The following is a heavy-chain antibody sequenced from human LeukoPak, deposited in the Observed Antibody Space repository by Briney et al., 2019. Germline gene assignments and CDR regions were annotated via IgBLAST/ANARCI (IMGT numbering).Heavy chain of an antibody. Sequence: SVKVSCKASGGTFSGYAISWVRQAPGQGLEWMGRIIPIFGTANYAQKFQGRVTITTDESTSTAYMELSSLRSEDTAVYYCARPRMVPAATEDFYFDYWGQGTLVTVSS. D-gene: IGHD2-2*01. CDR2: IIPIFGTA. CDR1: GGTFSGYA. CDR3: ARPRMVPAATEDFYFDY. J-gene: IGHJ4*02. V-gene: IGHV1-69*05.